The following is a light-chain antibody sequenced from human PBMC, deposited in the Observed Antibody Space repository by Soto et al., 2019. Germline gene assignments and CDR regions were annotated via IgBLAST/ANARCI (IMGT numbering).Light chain of an antibody. CDR1: ALQKQY. V-gene: IGLV3-25*03. CDR2: KDS. CDR3: QSADSSGTYYVV. J-gene: IGLJ2*01. Sequence: SYELTQPPSVSVSPGQTARITCSGDALQKQYAYWYQQKPGQAPVLVIYKDSERPSGIPERFSGSSSGTTVTLTISGVQAEDEADYYCQSADSSGTYYVVFGGGTKLTVL.